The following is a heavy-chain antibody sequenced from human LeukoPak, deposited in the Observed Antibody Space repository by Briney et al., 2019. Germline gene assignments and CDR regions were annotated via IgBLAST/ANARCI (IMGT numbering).Heavy chain of an antibody. J-gene: IGHJ4*02. CDR3: ARGLGYYDSSVGY. CDR1: GGSISSSSYY. V-gene: IGHV4-61*05. D-gene: IGHD3-22*01. Sequence: SETLSITCTVSGGSISSSSYYWGWIRQPPGKGLEWIGYIYYSGNTNYNPSLKGRVTISVDTSKNQFSLKLSSVTAADTAIYYCARGLGYYDSSVGYWGQGTLVTVSS. CDR2: IYYSGNT.